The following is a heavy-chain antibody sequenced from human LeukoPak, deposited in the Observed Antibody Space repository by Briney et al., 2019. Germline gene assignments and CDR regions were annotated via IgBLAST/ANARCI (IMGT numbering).Heavy chain of an antibody. CDR2: IYYSGST. CDR1: GGSINSYY. CDR3: ARGVGYYDSSGYYYGAGLYYFDY. Sequence: SETLSLTCTVSGGSINSYYWSWIRQPPGKGLEWIGYIYYSGSTNYSPSLKSRVTISVDTSKSQFSLKLSSVTAADTAVYYCARGVGYYDSSGYYYGAGLYYFDYWGQGTLVTVSS. J-gene: IGHJ4*02. V-gene: IGHV4-59*01. D-gene: IGHD3-22*01.